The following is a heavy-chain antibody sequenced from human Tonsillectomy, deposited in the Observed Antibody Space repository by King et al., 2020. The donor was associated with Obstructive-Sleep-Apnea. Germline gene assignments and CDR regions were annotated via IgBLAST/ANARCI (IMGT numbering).Heavy chain of an antibody. V-gene: IGHV4-38-2*02. D-gene: IGHD3-22*01. CDR3: ARDRNLLAERGTMIVVARGFDY. Sequence: QLQESGPGLVKPSETLSLTCTVSGYSISSGYYWGWIRQPPGKGREWIGSIYHSGSAYYNPPLKSRVTLSVDTSKNQFSLKLSSVTAAYTAVYYCARDRNLLAERGTMIVVARGFDYWGQGTLVTVSS. J-gene: IGHJ4*02. CDR1: GYSISSGYY. CDR2: IYHSGSA.